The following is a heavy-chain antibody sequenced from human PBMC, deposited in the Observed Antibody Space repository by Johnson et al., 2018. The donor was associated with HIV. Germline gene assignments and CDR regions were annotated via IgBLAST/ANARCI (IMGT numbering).Heavy chain of an antibody. J-gene: IGHJ3*01. CDR2: IAYDGSNK. V-gene: IGHV3-30-3*01. CDR3: ARYLFGADPRDCSGGTCNPNDAFDF. Sequence: QVQLVESGGGVVQPGESLRLSCAASGFTFSSYVMHWVRQAPGKGLEWVAVIAYDGSNKYFADSVKGRFTISRDNSMNPVYLQMNSLRPEDTAVYYCARYLFGADPRDCSGGTCNPNDAFDFWGQGTKVTVSS. CDR1: GFTFSSYV. D-gene: IGHD2-15*01.